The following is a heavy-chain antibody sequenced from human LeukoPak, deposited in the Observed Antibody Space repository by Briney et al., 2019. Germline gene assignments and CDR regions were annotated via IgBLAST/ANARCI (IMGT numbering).Heavy chain of an antibody. CDR3: ARSRRQWLDFDY. D-gene: IGHD6-19*01. Sequence: GGSLRLSCAASGFTFSTYWMSWVRQAPGKGLEWVSVIYSGGSTYYADSVKGRFTISRDNSKNTLYLQMNSLRAEDTAVYYCARSRRQWLDFDYWGQGTLVTVSS. J-gene: IGHJ4*02. CDR1: GFTFSTYW. CDR2: IYSGGST. V-gene: IGHV3-53*01.